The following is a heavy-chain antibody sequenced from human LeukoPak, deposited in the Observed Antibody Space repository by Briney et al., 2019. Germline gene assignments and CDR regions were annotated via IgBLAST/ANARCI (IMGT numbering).Heavy chain of an antibody. Sequence: SETLSLTCTVSGGSISSGDYYWSWIRQPPGKGLEWIGYIYYSGSTYYNPSLKSRVTISVDTSKNQFSLKLSSVTAADTAVYYCARDLRDSSSWSGPWTNAFDIWGQGTMVTVSS. V-gene: IGHV4-30-4*01. J-gene: IGHJ3*02. CDR3: ARDLRDSSSWSGPWTNAFDI. CDR1: GGSISSGDYY. D-gene: IGHD6-13*01. CDR2: IYYSGST.